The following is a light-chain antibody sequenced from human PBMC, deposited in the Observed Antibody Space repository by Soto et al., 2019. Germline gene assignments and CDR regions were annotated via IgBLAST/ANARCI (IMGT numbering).Light chain of an antibody. J-gene: IGLJ1*01. Sequence: QSALTQPASVSGSPGQSITISCTGTSSDVGNYNLVSWYQQHPGKAPKVMIYEVSKRPSGVSNRFSGSKSGNTASLTISGLQAEDEADYYCCSYAGSSTSYVFGTGTQLTVL. CDR1: SSDVGNYNL. V-gene: IGLV2-23*02. CDR2: EVS. CDR3: CSYAGSSTSYV.